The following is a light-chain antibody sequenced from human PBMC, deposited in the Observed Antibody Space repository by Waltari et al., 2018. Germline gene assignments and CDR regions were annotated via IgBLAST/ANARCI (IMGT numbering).Light chain of an antibody. CDR2: DND. J-gene: IGLJ2*01. CDR1: GSNIGSDR. CDR3: GTWDHSLHGLV. V-gene: IGLV1-51*01. Sequence: QSVLTQPPSVSAAPGPKVTISCSGSGSNIGSDRVSWYRQLPGTAPKVLIYDNDERTSGIPDRFFGSKSGTSAALVITGLQTGDEAYYYCGTWDHSLHGLVFGGGTKLTVL.